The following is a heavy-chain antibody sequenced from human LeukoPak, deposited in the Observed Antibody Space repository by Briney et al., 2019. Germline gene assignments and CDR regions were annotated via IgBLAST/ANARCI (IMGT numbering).Heavy chain of an antibody. CDR1: GFTFSSYG. V-gene: IGHV3-23*01. J-gene: IGHJ4*02. Sequence: GGTLRLSCAASGFTFSSYGMSWVRQAPGKGLEWVSAISGSGGSTYYADSVKGRFTISRDNSKNTLYLQMNSLRAEDTAVYYCAKEEGLLRFGEIREVSPGYWGQGTLVTVSS. CDR3: AKEEGLLRFGEIREVSPGY. D-gene: IGHD3-10*01. CDR2: ISGSGGST.